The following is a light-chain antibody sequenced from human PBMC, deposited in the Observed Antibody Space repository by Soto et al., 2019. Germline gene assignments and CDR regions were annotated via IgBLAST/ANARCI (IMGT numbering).Light chain of an antibody. CDR3: QQYNTSPPIT. V-gene: IGKV3-15*01. CDR1: QGVSRK. J-gene: IGKJ5*01. Sequence: EIVMTQSPATLSVAPGERVTFSCRASQGVSRKLAWYQHKPGQAPRLLISGASTGATGIPARFSGTGSGTEFTLTISSLQSEDFAVYYCQQYNTSPPITFGQGTRLEIK. CDR2: GAS.